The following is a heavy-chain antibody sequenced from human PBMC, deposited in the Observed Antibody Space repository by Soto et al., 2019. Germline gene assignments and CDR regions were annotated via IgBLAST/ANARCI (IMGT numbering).Heavy chain of an antibody. V-gene: IGHV2-5*02. CDR3: AHSRCSSTSCDNWFDP. D-gene: IGHD2-2*01. CDR1: GFSLSTSGVG. Sequence: QITLKESGPTLVKPTQTLTLTCTFSGFSLSTSGVGVGWIRQPPGKALEWLALIYWDDDKRYSPSLKSRLTITKDTSKNQVVLTMTNMDPVDTATCYCAHSRCSSTSCDNWFDPWGQGTLVTVSS. J-gene: IGHJ5*02. CDR2: IYWDDDK.